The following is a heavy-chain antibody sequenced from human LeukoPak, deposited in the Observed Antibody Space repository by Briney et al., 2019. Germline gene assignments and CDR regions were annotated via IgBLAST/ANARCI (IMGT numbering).Heavy chain of an antibody. CDR3: TRRYNYDSSGYYYVRDAFDI. CDR1: GFTFSSYE. D-gene: IGHD3-22*01. V-gene: IGHV3-48*03. J-gene: IGHJ3*02. CDR2: ISSSGSTI. Sequence: GGSLRLSCAASGFTFSSYEMNWVRQAPGKGLEWVSYISSSGSTIYYADSVKGRFTISRDNAKNSLYLQMNSLKTEDTAVYYCTRRYNYDSSGYYYVRDAFDIWGQGTMVTVSS.